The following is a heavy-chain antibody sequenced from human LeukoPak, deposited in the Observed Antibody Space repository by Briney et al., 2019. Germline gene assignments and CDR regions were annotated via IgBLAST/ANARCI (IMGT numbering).Heavy chain of an antibody. CDR1: GYTFTSYS. CDR3: ARGRLQLWLYNWFDP. J-gene: IGHJ5*02. D-gene: IGHD5-18*01. V-gene: IGHV1-69*06. CDR2: IIPIFGTA. Sequence: GASVEVSCKTSGYTFTSYSISWVRQAPGQGLEWMGGIIPIFGTANYAQKFQGRVTITADKSTSTAYMELSSLRSEDTAVYYCARGRLQLWLYNWFDPWGQGTLVTVSS.